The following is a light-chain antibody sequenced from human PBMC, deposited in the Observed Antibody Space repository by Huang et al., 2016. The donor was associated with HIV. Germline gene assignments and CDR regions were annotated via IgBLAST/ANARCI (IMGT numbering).Light chain of an antibody. CDR3: QQSYSALSS. V-gene: IGKV1-39*01. Sequence: IQMTQSPTSLSASVGDRVSITCRASQSISTSLNWYQQKPGKAPKLLISSASSLHRGVPSRFRGSGSGTDFTLTIKGLQLDDFATYYCQQSYSALSSFGPGTRL. J-gene: IGKJ5*01. CDR1: QSISTS. CDR2: SAS.